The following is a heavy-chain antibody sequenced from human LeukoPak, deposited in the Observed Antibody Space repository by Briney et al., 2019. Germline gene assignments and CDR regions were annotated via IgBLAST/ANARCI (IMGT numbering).Heavy chain of an antibody. Sequence: GASVKVSCKASSYTFTSYGISWVRQAPGQGLEWMGWISAYNGNTNYAQKLQGRVTMTTDTSTSTAYMELRSLRSDDTAVYYCARAPGYYDFWSGYPNWFDPWGQGTLVTVSS. CDR2: ISAYNGNT. J-gene: IGHJ5*02. CDR3: ARAPGYYDFWSGYPNWFDP. D-gene: IGHD3-3*01. V-gene: IGHV1-18*01. CDR1: SYTFTSYG.